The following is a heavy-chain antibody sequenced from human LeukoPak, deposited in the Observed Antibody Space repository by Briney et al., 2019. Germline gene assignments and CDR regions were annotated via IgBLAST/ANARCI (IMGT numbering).Heavy chain of an antibody. CDR2: SSSSSSYI. CDR3: ASFYDFWSGPLLDS. V-gene: IGHV3-21*01. CDR1: GFTFSSYS. Sequence: PGGSLRLSCAASGFTFSSYSMNCVRQAPGKGREWVSSSSSSSSYIYYADSVKGRFTISIDNAKNSLYLQMNSLRAEDTAVYYCASFYDFWSGPLLDSWGQGNLVTVSS. J-gene: IGHJ4*02. D-gene: IGHD3-3*01.